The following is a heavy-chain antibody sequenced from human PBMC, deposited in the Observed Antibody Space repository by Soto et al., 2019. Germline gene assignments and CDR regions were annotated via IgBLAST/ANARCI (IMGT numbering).Heavy chain of an antibody. D-gene: IGHD3-22*01. V-gene: IGHV1-46*02. J-gene: IGHJ3*02. CDR1: GYTFNTYY. Sequence: GASVKVSCKPSGYTFNTYYLHWVRQAPGQALEWMGVIHPSGGGTTYAQKFLGRVTVTRDTSTSTAYMELSSLRSEDTAVYYCAAGYYDSSGPEEGDAFDIWGQGTMVTVSS. CDR3: AAGYYDSSGPEEGDAFDI. CDR2: IHPSGGGT.